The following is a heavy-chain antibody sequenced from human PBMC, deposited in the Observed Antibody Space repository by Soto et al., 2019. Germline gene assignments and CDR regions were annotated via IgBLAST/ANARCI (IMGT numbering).Heavy chain of an antibody. CDR2: ISGGSGST. CDR1: GFTFSSYA. D-gene: IGHD3-9*01. J-gene: IGHJ4*02. V-gene: IGHV3-23*01. CDR3: AKADDILTGYGFDY. Sequence: EVQLLESGGGLVSPGGSLRLSCAASGFTFSSYAMSWVRQAPGKGLEWVSGISGGSGSTNYAASMKGRFTISRDNSKNTLYLQMNSLRAEDTAIYYCAKADDILTGYGFDYWGQGTLVTVSS.